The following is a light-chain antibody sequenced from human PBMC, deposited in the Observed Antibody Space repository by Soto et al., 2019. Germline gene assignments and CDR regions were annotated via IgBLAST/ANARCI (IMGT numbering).Light chain of an antibody. V-gene: IGKV1-5*01. CDR3: HQLNNYPLT. CDR2: AAS. CDR1: QNLGYG. Sequence: DIPMTQSPSTLSASVGDRVSITCRASQNLGYGLAWYQQKVGKGPKILIYAASTLQSGVPSRFSGSGSGTDFTLTISSLQPEDFATYYCHQLNNYPLTFGGGTKVDI. J-gene: IGKJ4*01.